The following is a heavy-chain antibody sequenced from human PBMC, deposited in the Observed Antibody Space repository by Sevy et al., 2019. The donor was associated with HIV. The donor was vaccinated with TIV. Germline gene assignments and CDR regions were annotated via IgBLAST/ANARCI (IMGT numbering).Heavy chain of an antibody. CDR3: ARRIAAAGTRAFDI. Sequence: SQTVSLTCTVSGGSISSGDYYWSWIRQPPGKGLEWIGYIYYSGSTYYNPSLKSRVTISVDTSKNQFSLKLSSVTAADTAAYYCARRIAAAGTRAFDIWGQGTMVTVSS. J-gene: IGHJ3*02. CDR2: IYYSGST. D-gene: IGHD6-13*01. V-gene: IGHV4-30-4*01. CDR1: GGSISSGDYY.